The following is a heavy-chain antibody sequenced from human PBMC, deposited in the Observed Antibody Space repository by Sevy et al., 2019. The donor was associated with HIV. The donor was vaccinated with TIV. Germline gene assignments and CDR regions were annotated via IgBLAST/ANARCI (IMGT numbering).Heavy chain of an antibody. CDR2: YDPEYDDP. V-gene: IGHV1-24*01. D-gene: IGHD1-26*01. Sequence: ASVKVSCNVSGYRLSELSTYWVRQTPAKGLEGMGGYDPEYDDPIYAQNFQGGVTMTEDTSTDTAYMELSSLASEDTAVYYCATLIVGTSYRRLWGPGTLVTVSS. CDR3: ATLIVGTSYRRL. J-gene: IGHJ4*02. CDR1: GYRLSELS.